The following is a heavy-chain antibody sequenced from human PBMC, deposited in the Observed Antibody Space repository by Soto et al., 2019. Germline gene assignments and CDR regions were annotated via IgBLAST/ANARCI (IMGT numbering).Heavy chain of an antibody. CDR1: GFTFSSYW. CDR2: IKQDGSEK. J-gene: IGHJ4*02. CDR3: ARVGSGSFFYDY. Sequence: GGSLRLSCAASGFTFSSYWMSWVRQAPGKGLEWVANIKQDGSEKYYVDSVKGRFTISRENAKNSLYLQMDSLRAEDTAVYYCARVGSGSFFYDYWGQGTLVTVSS. V-gene: IGHV3-7*01. D-gene: IGHD3-10*01.